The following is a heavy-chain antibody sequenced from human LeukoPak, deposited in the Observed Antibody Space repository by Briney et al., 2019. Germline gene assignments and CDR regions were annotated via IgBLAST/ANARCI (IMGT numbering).Heavy chain of an antibody. V-gene: IGHV1-2*02. CDR3: ARDSNFKPFDY. CDR1: GYTLTDYY. CDR2: INPKSGGT. J-gene: IGHJ4*02. D-gene: IGHD1-1*01. Sequence: ASVKVSCKASGYTLTDYYMHWVRQAPGQGLEWMGWINPKSGGTNYAQKFQGRVTMTRDTSISTAYMELSRLRSDDTAVYYCARDSNFKPFDYWGQGTLVTVSS.